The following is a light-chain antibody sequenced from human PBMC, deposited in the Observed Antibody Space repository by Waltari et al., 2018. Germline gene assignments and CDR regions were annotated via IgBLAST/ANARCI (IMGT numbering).Light chain of an antibody. CDR3: AAWDDSLSGPV. V-gene: IGLV1-47*01. Sequence: QSVLTQLPSTSGTPGQRVTISCSGSSSNVGSNYVYWYQQLPGTAPKVLIYRNIERPSGFPDRFSGSKSGTSASLAISGLRSEDGADYYCAAWDDSLSGPVFGGGTKLTVL. CDR1: SSNVGSNY. CDR2: RNI. J-gene: IGLJ2*01.